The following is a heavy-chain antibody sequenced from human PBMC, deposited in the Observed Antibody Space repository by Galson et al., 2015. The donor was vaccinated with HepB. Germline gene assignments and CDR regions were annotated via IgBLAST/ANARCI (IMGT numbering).Heavy chain of an antibody. CDR2: ISPDGNTA. D-gene: IGHD3-9*01. J-gene: IGHJ4*02. CDR1: GFTFSGHN. V-gene: IGHV3-30*13. CDR3: AKDFQWNFDL. Sequence: SLRLSCAASGFTFSGHNMHWVRQAPVKGLEWLAIISPDGNTAYYADSVKGRFTISRDNSKNRLFLQVDGLRPEDTAMYYCAKDFQWNFDLWGQGTLVTVSS.